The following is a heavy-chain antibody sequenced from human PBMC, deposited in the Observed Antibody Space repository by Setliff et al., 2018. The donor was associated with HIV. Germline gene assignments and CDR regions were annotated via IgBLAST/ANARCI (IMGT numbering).Heavy chain of an antibody. V-gene: IGHV1-18*01. CDR3: ARGYCSGGSCSSLYDY. D-gene: IGHD2-15*01. J-gene: IGHJ4*02. CDR1: GYTFLTYG. CDR2: ISPYNGHT. Sequence: ASVKVSCKASGYTFLTYGISWVRQAPGHGLEWMGWISPYNGHTNYAQKFQGRVTITRDTSASTTYMELSSLRSEDTAVYYCARGYCSGGSCSSLYDYWGQGTLVTVSS.